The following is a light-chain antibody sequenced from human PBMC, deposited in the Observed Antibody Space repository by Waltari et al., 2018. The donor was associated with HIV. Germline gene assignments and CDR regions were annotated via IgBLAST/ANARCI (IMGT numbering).Light chain of an antibody. CDR3: SSYRITSIVV. CDR2: DVT. CDR1: SSDVDDYNY. V-gene: IGLV2-14*01. J-gene: IGLJ2*01. Sequence: QSALTQPASVSGSPGQSITISCTGTSSDVDDYNYVSWYQQHPGKAPKLMIYDVTKRPSGVSNRFSGSKSGNTASLSISGLQAEDEADYYCSSYRITSIVVFGGGTKLTVL.